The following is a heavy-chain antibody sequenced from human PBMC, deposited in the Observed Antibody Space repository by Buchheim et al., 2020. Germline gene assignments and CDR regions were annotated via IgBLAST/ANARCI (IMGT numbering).Heavy chain of an antibody. CDR2: ISYDGSNK. Sequence: QVQLVESGGGVVQPGRSLRLSCAASGFTFSSYGMHWVRQAPGKGLEWVAVISYDGSNKYYADSVKGRFTISRDNSKNTLYLQMNSLRAEDTAVYYCATDGATTFDYWGQGTL. CDR3: ATDGATTFDY. J-gene: IGHJ4*02. CDR1: GFTFSSYG. D-gene: IGHD1-26*01. V-gene: IGHV3-30*03.